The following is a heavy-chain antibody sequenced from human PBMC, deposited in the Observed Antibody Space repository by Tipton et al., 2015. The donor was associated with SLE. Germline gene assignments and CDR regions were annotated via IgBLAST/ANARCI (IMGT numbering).Heavy chain of an antibody. CDR1: GFTFDNYA. CDR3: AKVLQGSTYDNGMDG. V-gene: IGHV3-9*01. J-gene: IGHJ6*01. D-gene: IGHD4-11*01. Sequence: SLRLSCAASGFTFDNYAFHWVRQAPGKGLAWVSGISWNSGNIGYADSVKGRLTISRDNAKNALYLQMNSLRVDDTALYYCAKVLQGSTYDNGMDGWGQATMVTDTS. CDR2: ISWNSGNI.